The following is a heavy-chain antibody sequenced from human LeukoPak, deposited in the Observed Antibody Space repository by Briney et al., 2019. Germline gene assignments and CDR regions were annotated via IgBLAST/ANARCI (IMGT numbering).Heavy chain of an antibody. CDR2: IRYDGNNK. J-gene: IGHJ5*02. CDR3: ARDLGQYYDTSDNWFDP. V-gene: IGHV3-30*02. CDR1: GFTFSSYG. D-gene: IGHD3-22*01. Sequence: GGSLRLSCAASGFTFSSYGMHWVRQAPGKGLEWVAFIRYDGNNKYYADSVKGRFTISRDNSKNTLYLQMNSLRAEDTAVYYCARDLGQYYDTSDNWFDPWGQGTLVTVSS.